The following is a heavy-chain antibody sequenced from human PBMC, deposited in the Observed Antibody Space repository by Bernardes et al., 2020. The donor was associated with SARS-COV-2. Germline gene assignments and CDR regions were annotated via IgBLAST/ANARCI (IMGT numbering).Heavy chain of an antibody. D-gene: IGHD6-6*01. J-gene: IGHJ4*02. V-gene: IGHV3-33*01. CDR2: IWYDGSNK. Sequence: GGSLRLSCAASGFTFSSYGMHWVRQAPGKGLEWVAVIWYDGSNKYYADSVKGRFTISRDNSKNTLYLQMNSLRAEDTAVYYCARDLRQLVLDYWGQGTLVTVSS. CDR1: GFTFSSYG. CDR3: ARDLRQLVLDY.